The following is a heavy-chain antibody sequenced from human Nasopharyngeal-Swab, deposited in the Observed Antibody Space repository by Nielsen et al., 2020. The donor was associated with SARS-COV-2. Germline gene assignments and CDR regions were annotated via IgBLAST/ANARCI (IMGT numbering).Heavy chain of an antibody. V-gene: IGHV4-28*01. J-gene: IGHJ3*01. CDR3: ARRRTNAFDV. CDR1: GYSMSSSAF. Sequence: SETLSLTCDVSGYSMSSSAFWGWIRQAPGKGLEWIGQIHYSGKSWHNPSLKSRVTMSVDAATNQFSLKLTSVTAVDTAVYYCARRRTNAFDVWGQGTMVTVSS. CDR2: IHYSGKS.